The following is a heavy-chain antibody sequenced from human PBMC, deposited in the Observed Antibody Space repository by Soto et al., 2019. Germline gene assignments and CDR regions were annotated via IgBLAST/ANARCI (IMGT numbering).Heavy chain of an antibody. J-gene: IGHJ5*02. V-gene: IGHV3-21*01. CDR2: ISSSSSYI. D-gene: IGHD2-2*01. CDR3: ASVCSSTSCPA. CDR1: GFTFSSYS. Sequence: GGSLRLSCAASGFTFSSYSMNWVRQAPGKGLEWVSSISSSSSYIYYADSVKGRFTISRDNAKNSLYLQMNSLRAEDTAVYYCASVCSSTSCPAWGQGTLVTVSS.